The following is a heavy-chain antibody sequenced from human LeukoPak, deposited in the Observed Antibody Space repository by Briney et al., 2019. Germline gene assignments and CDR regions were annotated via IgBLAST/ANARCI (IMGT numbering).Heavy chain of an antibody. CDR3: AREEGYDSSGYSLY. Sequence: SETLSLTCTVSGGSFSSSSYYWGWIRQPPGKGLEWIGSIYYSGSTYYNPSLKSRVTISVDTSKNQFSLRLSSVTAADTAVYYCAREEGYDSSGYSLYWGQGTLVTVSS. CDR1: GGSFSSSSYY. CDR2: IYYSGST. D-gene: IGHD3-22*01. J-gene: IGHJ4*02. V-gene: IGHV4-39*07.